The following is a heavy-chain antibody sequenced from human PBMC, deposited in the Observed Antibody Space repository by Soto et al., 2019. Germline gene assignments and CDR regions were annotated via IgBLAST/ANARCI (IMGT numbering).Heavy chain of an antibody. V-gene: IGHV3-13*05. J-gene: IGHJ6*02. Sequence: EVQLVESGGGLVQPGGSLRLSCEASGFTFRNYDMHWVRQGTGKGLEWVSGIRAPGAPDYENSVEGRFTISRENAQNSFFLQMNSLRVGDTAVYYCARTDRDFYGLDVWGQGTTVIVSS. CDR2: IRAPGAP. CDR1: GFTFRNYD. CDR3: ARTDRDFYGLDV.